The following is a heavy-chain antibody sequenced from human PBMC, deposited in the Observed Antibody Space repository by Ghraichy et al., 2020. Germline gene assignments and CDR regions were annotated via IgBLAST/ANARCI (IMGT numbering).Heavy chain of an antibody. D-gene: IGHD6-13*01. CDR2: ISSSSSYI. V-gene: IGHV3-21*01. CDR3: AREGAAAAGTVGY. CDR1: GFTFSSYS. Sequence: GGSLRLSCAASGFTFSSYSMNWVRQAPGKGLEWVSSISSSSSYIYYADSVKGRFTISRDNAKNSLYLQMNSLRAEDTAVYYCAREGAAAAGTVGYWGQGTLVTVSS. J-gene: IGHJ4*02.